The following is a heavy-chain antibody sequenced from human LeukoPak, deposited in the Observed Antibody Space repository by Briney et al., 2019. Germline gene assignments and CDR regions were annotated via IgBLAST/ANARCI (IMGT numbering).Heavy chain of an antibody. CDR2: ISYDGSNK. J-gene: IGHJ3*02. CDR3: ANPYYDSSGLSDDAFDI. Sequence: PGRSLRLSCAASGFTFSSYGMHWVRQAPGKGLEWVAVISYDGSNKYYADSVKGRFTISRDNSKNTLYLQMNSLRAEDTAVYYCANPYYDSSGLSDDAFDIWGQGTMVTVSS. V-gene: IGHV3-30*18. CDR1: GFTFSSYG. D-gene: IGHD3-22*01.